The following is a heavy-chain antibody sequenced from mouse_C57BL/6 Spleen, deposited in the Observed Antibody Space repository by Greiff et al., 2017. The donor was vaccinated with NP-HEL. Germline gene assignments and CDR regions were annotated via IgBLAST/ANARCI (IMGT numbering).Heavy chain of an antibody. CDR3: ARSRTGYAMDY. J-gene: IGHJ4*01. D-gene: IGHD1-1*01. CDR2: IYPGGGYT. Sequence: QVQQQQSGAELVRPGTSVKMSCKASGYTFTNYWIGWAKQRPGHGLEWIGDIYPGGGYTNYNEKFKGKATLTADKSSSTAYMQFSSLTSEDSAIYYCARSRTGYAMDYWGQGTSVTVSS. CDR1: GYTFTNYW. V-gene: IGHV1-63*01.